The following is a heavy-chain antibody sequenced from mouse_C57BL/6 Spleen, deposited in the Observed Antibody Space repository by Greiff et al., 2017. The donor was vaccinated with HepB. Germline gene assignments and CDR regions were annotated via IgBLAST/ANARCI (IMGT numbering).Heavy chain of an antibody. Sequence: VQLQQPGAELVRPGTSVKLSCKASGYTFTSYWMHWVKQRPGQGLEWIGVIDPSDSYTNYNQKFKGKGTLTVDTSSSTAYMQLSSLTSEDAAVYYCARPVANYFDYWGQGTTLTVSS. D-gene: IGHD1-1*01. CDR3: ARPVANYFDY. V-gene: IGHV1-59*01. J-gene: IGHJ2*01. CDR2: IDPSDSYT. CDR1: GYTFTSYW.